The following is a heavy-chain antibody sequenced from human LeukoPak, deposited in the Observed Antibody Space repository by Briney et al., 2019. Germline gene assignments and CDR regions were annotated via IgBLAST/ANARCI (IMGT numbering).Heavy chain of an antibody. D-gene: IGHD1-20*01. CDR2: ISSSSSNI. J-gene: IGHJ4*02. CDR3: ARIITGTTRSVVCYFDY. CDR1: GFTFSSYS. Sequence: GGSLRLSCAASGFTFSSYSMKWVRQAPGKGLEWVSYISSSSSNIYYADSVKGRFTISRDNAKNSLYLQMNSLRAEDTAVYYCARIITGTTRSVVCYFDYWGQGTLVTVSS. V-gene: IGHV3-48*01.